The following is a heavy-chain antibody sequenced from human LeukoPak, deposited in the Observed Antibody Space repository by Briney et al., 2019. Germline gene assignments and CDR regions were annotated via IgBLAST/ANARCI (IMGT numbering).Heavy chain of an antibody. V-gene: IGHV3-23*01. Sequence: GGSLRPSCAASGFTFSGSAMTWVRQAPGKGLEWVSVISGSGDSTFYADSVKGRFTISRDSSKNTVYLRMNSLRAGDTAIYYCAKGMSGSCYSGLHCWGQGTLVTVSS. D-gene: IGHD2-15*01. J-gene: IGHJ4*02. CDR3: AKGMSGSCYSGLHC. CDR2: ISGSGDST. CDR1: GFTFSGSA.